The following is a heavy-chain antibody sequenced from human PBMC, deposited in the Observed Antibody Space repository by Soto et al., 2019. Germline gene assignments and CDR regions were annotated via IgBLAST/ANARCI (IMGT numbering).Heavy chain of an antibody. CDR2: IKTAGSST. D-gene: IGHD3-16*01. CDR1: GFTFSTYW. V-gene: IGHV3-74*01. Sequence: EVQLVESGGGLVQPGGSLRLSCAASGFTFSTYWMHWVRQAPGEGLVWVSRIKTAGSSTSYADSVKGRFTISRDNAKNTMCLQMNSLRAEDTAVYYCARVGVGHYEFDYWGQGTLVTVSS. CDR3: ARVGVGHYEFDY. J-gene: IGHJ4*02.